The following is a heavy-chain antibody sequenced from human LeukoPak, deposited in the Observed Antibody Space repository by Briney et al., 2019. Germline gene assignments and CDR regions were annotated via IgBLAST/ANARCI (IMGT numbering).Heavy chain of an antibody. D-gene: IGHD1-26*01. V-gene: IGHV3-15*01. CDR2: NKSNTDGGTT. CDR3: TTSKSWSSLHYFDY. CDR1: GLTYRHAW. J-gene: IGHJ4*01. Sequence: LGLLQASSGLTYRHAWKLGAPQASGKGLECVSRNKSNTDGGTTDYAALVKGRFTISRDDSKNTLYLQMNSLKTEDTAVYYCTTSKSWSSLHYFDYWGQGTLVTVSS.